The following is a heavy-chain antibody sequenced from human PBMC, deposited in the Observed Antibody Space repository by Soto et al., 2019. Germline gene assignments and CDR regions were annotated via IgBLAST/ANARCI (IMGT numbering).Heavy chain of an antibody. Sequence: EVQLVESGGGLVQPGGSLRLSFAASGFTFISYWMSCVRQAPGKGLEWWANIKQDGSEKYYVDSVYGRCTISRDKAKKSLYQQMNSLRAEDTAVYYCARAPTGIAAASTPDDFHYSGEGTLVNVSS. V-gene: IGHV3-7*04. CDR1: GFTFISYW. J-gene: IGHJ4*02. D-gene: IGHD6-13*01. CDR2: IKQDGSEK. CDR3: ARAPTGIAAASTPDDFHY.